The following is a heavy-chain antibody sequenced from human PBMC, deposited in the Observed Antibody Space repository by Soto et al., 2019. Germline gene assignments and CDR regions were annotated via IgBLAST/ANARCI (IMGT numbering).Heavy chain of an antibody. CDR3: ARPDTAMVTGYYYYGMDV. J-gene: IGHJ6*02. CDR2: IIPIFGTA. Sequence: ASVKVSCKASGGTFSSYAISWVRQAPGQGLEWMGGIIPIFGTANYAQKFQGRVTITADKSTSTAYMELSSLRSEDTAVYYCARPDTAMVTGYYYYGMDVWGQGTKVTVSS. D-gene: IGHD5-18*01. V-gene: IGHV1-69*06. CDR1: GGTFSSYA.